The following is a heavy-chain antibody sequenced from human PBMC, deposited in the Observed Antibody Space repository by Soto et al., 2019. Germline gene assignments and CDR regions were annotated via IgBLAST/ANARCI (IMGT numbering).Heavy chain of an antibody. V-gene: IGHV3-23*01. CDR3: ATSFRYFDN. CDR1: GFTPTTTP. D-gene: IGHD3-9*01. Sequence: WGSLRLSCAGSGFTPTTTPLILVRQPPGKGLEWVTTISGTASRTYYVDSVKGRFFISRDNSKNTVTLQMNNLTLDDTAVYYCATSFRYFDNWGQGTRVTVSS. J-gene: IGHJ4*02. CDR2: ISGTASRT.